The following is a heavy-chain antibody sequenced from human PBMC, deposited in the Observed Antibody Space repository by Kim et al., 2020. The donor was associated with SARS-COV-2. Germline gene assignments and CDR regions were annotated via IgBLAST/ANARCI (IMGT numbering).Heavy chain of an antibody. Sequence: GRSLRLSCAASGFTFRNYGMHWIRQAPGKGLEWVAVIWYDGSDKYYADSVKGRFTISRDNSKNMLYLQMNNLRAEDTAIYYCSFFDYWGQGTLVTVSS. CDR2: IWYDGSDK. J-gene: IGHJ4*02. V-gene: IGHV3-33*03. CDR1: GFTFRNYG. CDR3: SFFDY.